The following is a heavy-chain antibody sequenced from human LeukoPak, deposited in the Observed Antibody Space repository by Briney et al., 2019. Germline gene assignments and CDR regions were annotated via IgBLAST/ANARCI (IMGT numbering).Heavy chain of an antibody. CDR2: ISAYNGNT. D-gene: IGHD2-21*01. J-gene: IGHJ5*02. Sequence: ASVKVSCKASGGTFSSYAISWVRQAPGQGLEWMGWISAYNGNTNYAQKLQGRVTMTTDTSTSTAYMELRSLRSDDTAVYYCARGIRLGWFDPWGQGTLVTVSS. CDR1: GGTFSSYA. CDR3: ARGIRLGWFDP. V-gene: IGHV1-18*01.